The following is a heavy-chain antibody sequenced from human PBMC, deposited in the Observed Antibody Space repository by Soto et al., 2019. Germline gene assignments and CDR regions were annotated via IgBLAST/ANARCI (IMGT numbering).Heavy chain of an antibody. CDR3: ARPKGTYSGGYYYFDF. V-gene: IGHV1-69*01. D-gene: IGHD6-19*01. J-gene: IGHJ4*02. CDR2: IIPLFGTA. CDR1: GGTFSTYA. Sequence: QVQLEQSGAEVKQPGSSVRVSCKTSGGTFSTYAINWVRQAPGQGLEWMGAIIPLFGTADYSQKFQGRVTITADESTSTAYMELSSLRSDDTAVYFCARPKGTYSGGYYYFDFWVQGTLVTVSS.